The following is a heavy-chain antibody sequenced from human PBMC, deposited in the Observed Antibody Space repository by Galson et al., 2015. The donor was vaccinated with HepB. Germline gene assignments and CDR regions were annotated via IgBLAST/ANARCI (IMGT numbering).Heavy chain of an antibody. Sequence: SLRLSCAASGFTFRNYAMHWVRQAPGKGLEWVAIVSYDAVEKYYADSVKGRFTISRDNSKNTLFLQMESLRTEGTAVYYCARDRDTGLAYWGQGTLVTVST. CDR1: GFTFRNYA. D-gene: IGHD1-1*01. CDR2: VSYDAVEK. J-gene: IGHJ4*02. CDR3: ARDRDTGLAY. V-gene: IGHV3-30*04.